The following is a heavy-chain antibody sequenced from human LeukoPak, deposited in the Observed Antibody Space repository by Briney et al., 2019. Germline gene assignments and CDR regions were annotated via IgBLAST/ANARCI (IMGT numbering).Heavy chain of an antibody. V-gene: IGHV3-21*01. CDR3: ARDPYSGNYGNYYYYYMDV. CDR2: ISTSSSYI. CDR1: GFTFSSHS. J-gene: IGHJ6*03. Sequence: PGGSLRLSCAASGFTFSSHSMNWVRQAPGKGLEWVSSISTSSSYIYYAESVKGRFTISRDNARKSLYLQMNSLGPEDTALYYCARDPYSGNYGNYYYYYMDVWGKGTTVTISS. D-gene: IGHD1-26*01.